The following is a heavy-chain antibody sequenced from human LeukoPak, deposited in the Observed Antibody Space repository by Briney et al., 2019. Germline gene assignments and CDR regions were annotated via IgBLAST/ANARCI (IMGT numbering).Heavy chain of an antibody. V-gene: IGHV4-59*01. CDR3: ARVLSSSWYEFDY. CDR1: GDSISSYY. Sequence: PSETLSLTCSVSGDSISSYYWSWIRQPPGKGLEWIGYIYYSGSTNYNPSLKSRVTISVDTSKNQFSLNLSSVTAADTAVYYCARVLSSSWYEFDYWGQGTLVTVSS. D-gene: IGHD6-13*01. CDR2: IYYSGST. J-gene: IGHJ4*02.